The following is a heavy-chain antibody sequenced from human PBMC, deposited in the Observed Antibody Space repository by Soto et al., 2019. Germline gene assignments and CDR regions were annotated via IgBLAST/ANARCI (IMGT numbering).Heavy chain of an antibody. J-gene: IGHJ6*03. CDR2: ISSSSSYI. CDR3: AREALLGEQLVVSNYYYYMDV. D-gene: IGHD6-6*01. CDR1: GFTFSSYS. V-gene: IGHV3-21*01. Sequence: GGSLRLSCAASGFTFSSYSMNWVRQAPGKGLEWVSSISSSSSYIYYADSVKGRFTISRDNAKNSLYLQMNSLRAEDTAVYYCAREALLGEQLVVSNYYYYMDVWGKGTTVTVSS.